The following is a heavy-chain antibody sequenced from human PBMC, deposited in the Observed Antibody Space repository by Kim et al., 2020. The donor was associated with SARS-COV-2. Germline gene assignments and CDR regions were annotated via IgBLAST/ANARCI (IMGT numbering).Heavy chain of an antibody. CDR3: TRDDFWSGYTDY. J-gene: IGHJ4*02. Sequence: GGSLRLSCTASGFTFGDYAMSWVRQAPGKGLEWVGFIRNKAYGGTTEYAASVKGRFTISSDDSKSIAYLQMNSLKTEDTAVYYCTRDDFWSGYTDYWGQGTLVTVSS. CDR2: IRNKAYGGTT. V-gene: IGHV3-49*04. CDR1: GFTFGDYA. D-gene: IGHD3-3*01.